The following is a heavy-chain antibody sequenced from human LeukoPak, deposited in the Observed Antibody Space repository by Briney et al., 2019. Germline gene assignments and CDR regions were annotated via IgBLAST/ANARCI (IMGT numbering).Heavy chain of an antibody. CDR1: GGFISNINW. V-gene: IGHV4-4*02. Sequence: PSDTLSLICAVSGGFISNINWWSWVRQPPGRGLEWIGEVHQSGITNYNPSLKSRVTISLGKSNNQFSLKLNSVTAADTAVYFCAENGPWSLKYWGQGTLVTVSS. CDR2: VHQSGIT. D-gene: IGHD2-15*01. CDR3: AENGPWSLKY. J-gene: IGHJ4*02.